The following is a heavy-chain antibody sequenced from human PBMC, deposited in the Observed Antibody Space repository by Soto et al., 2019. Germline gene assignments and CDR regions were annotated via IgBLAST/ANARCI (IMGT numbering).Heavy chain of an antibody. D-gene: IGHD3-10*01. Sequence: GGSLRLSCAASGFTFSSYAMSWVRQAPGKGLEWVSGISGSGGSRYYADSVKGRFTISRDNSKNTLSLEMNSLRAEDTATYYCVKFRGRAYPYYYMDVWGKGTTVTVSS. V-gene: IGHV3-23*01. J-gene: IGHJ6*03. CDR1: GFTFSSYA. CDR2: ISGSGGSR. CDR3: VKFRGRAYPYYYMDV.